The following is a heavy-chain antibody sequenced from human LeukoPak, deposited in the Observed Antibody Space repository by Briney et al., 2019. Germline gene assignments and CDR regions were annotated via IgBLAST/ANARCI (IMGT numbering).Heavy chain of an antibody. Sequence: SETLSLTCTVSGGSISSYYWSWIRQPPGKGLEWIGYIYDSGTTNYNPSLKSRVTVSVDTSKNQFSLKLSSVTAADTAVYYCAKFSSSWYEIDYWGQGTLVTVSS. CDR1: GGSISSYY. V-gene: IGHV4-59*01. J-gene: IGHJ4*02. CDR2: IYDSGTT. D-gene: IGHD6-13*01. CDR3: AKFSSSWYEIDY.